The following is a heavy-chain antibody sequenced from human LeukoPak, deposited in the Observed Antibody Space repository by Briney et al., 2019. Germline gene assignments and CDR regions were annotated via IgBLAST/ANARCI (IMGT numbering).Heavy chain of an antibody. D-gene: IGHD2-2*02. CDR3: ARVGDIVVVPAAIEGYYFDY. J-gene: IGHJ4*02. CDR1: GFTFSSYS. Sequence: GGSLRLSCAASGFTFSSYSMNWVRQAPGKGLEWVSSISSSSSYIYYADSVKGRFTISRDNAKNSLYLQMNSLRAEDTAVYYCARVGDIVVVPAAIEGYYFDYWAREPWSPSPQ. CDR2: ISSSSSYI. V-gene: IGHV3-21*01.